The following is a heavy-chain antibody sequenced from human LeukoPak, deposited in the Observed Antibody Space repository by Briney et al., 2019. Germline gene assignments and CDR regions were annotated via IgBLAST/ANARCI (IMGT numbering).Heavy chain of an antibody. CDR3: AKDTFRSNWYYYGSGKYYYYGMDV. Sequence: PGRSLRLSCAASGFTFSSYGMHWVRQAPGKGLEWEAVISYDGSNKYYADSVKGRFTISRDNSKNTLYLQMNSLRAEDTAVYYCAKDTFRSNWYYYGSGKYYYYGMDVWGQGTTVTVSS. D-gene: IGHD3-10*01. J-gene: IGHJ6*02. CDR1: GFTFSSYG. V-gene: IGHV3-30*18. CDR2: ISYDGSNK.